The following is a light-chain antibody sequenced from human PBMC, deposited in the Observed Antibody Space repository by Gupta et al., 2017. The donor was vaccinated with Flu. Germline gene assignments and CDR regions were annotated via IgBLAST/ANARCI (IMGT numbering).Light chain of an antibody. Sequence: EIVMTQSPATLSVSPGERATLSCRASQSVSSNLAWYQQKPGQAPRLLIYGASTRATGIPARFSGSGSGTEFTLTISSLQSEDFAVYYCQQYNNWPPEVTFGGGIKVEIK. CDR2: GAS. J-gene: IGKJ4*01. V-gene: IGKV3-15*01. CDR1: QSVSSN. CDR3: QQYNNWPPEVT.